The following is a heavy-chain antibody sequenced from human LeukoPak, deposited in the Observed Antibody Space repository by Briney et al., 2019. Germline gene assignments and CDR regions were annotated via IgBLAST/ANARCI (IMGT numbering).Heavy chain of an antibody. CDR3: AKGGIVVVLGD. V-gene: IGHV3-23*01. J-gene: IGHJ4*02. Sequence: GGSLRLSCAASGFIFSGYAMSWVRQAPGKGLEWVSGICGNGGCTYCADSVKGRFTISRDNSKNTVYLQMNSLRAEDTAVYYCAKGGIVVVLGDWGQGTLVTVSS. D-gene: IGHD3-22*01. CDR2: ICGNGGCT. CDR1: GFIFSGYA.